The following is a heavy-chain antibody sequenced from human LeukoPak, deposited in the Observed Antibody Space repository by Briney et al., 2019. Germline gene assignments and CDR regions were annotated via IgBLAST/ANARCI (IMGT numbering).Heavy chain of an antibody. CDR2: IWYDGSNK. D-gene: IGHD5-24*01. V-gene: IGHV3-33*08. Sequence: PGGSLRLSCAASGFTFSSYGMHWARQAPGKGLEWVAVIWYDGSNKYYADSVKGRFTISRDNSKNTLYLQMNSLRAEDTAVYYCARDRIVEMATMDYWGQGTLVTVSS. CDR1: GFTFSSYG. CDR3: ARDRIVEMATMDY. J-gene: IGHJ4*02.